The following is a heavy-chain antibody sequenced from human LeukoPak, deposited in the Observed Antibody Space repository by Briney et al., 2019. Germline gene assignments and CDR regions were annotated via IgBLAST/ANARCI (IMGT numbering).Heavy chain of an antibody. CDR2: IYYSGST. V-gene: IGHV4-59*08. CDR3: ARNLAVGYSSWFDALDV. D-gene: IGHD6-13*01. J-gene: IGHJ3*01. Sequence: SETLSLTCSVSGGSLSNYYWTWIRQSPGKGLEWIGNIYYSGSTNYNPSLKSRVTISVGPSKNQLSLKLSSVTAADTAVYYCARNLAVGYSSWFDALDVWGQGTMVTVSS. CDR1: GGSLSNYY.